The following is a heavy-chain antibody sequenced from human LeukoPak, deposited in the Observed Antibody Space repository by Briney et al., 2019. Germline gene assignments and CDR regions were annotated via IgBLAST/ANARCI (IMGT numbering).Heavy chain of an antibody. Sequence: PSETLSLTCTVSGGSISSYYWSWIRQPPGKGLEWIGEINHSGSTNYNPSLKSRVTISVDTSKNQFPLKLSSVTAADTAVYYCARVGSGWYDYYMDVWGKGTTVTVSS. CDR1: GGSISSYY. V-gene: IGHV4-34*01. CDR3: ARVGSGWYDYYMDV. J-gene: IGHJ6*03. D-gene: IGHD6-19*01. CDR2: INHSGST.